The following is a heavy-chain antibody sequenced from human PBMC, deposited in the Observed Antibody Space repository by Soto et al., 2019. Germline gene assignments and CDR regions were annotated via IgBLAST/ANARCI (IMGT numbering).Heavy chain of an antibody. Sequence: EVQLLESGGGLVQPGGSLRLSCAASGLTFSSYAMSWVRQAPGKGLEWVSAISGSGGSTYYADSVKGRFTISRDNSKNTLYLHMNSLRAEDTAVYYCARDTQFTIFGVVRGMDVWGQGTTVTVSS. CDR1: GLTFSSYA. CDR3: ARDTQFTIFGVVRGMDV. V-gene: IGHV3-23*01. J-gene: IGHJ6*02. D-gene: IGHD3-3*01. CDR2: ISGSGGST.